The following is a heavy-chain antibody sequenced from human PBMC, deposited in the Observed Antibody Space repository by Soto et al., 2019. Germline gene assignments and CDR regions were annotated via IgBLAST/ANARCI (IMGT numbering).Heavy chain of an antibody. Sequence: ASGPTLVNPTETLTLTCTVSGFSLSNARMGVSWIRQPPGKALEWLAHIFSNDEKSYSTSLKSRLTISKDTSKSQVVLTMTNMDPVDTATYYCARMRREQWLAKPATFDPWGQGTLVTVSS. CDR2: IFSNDEK. D-gene: IGHD6-19*01. CDR1: GFSLSNARMG. J-gene: IGHJ5*02. V-gene: IGHV2-26*01. CDR3: ARMRREQWLAKPATFDP.